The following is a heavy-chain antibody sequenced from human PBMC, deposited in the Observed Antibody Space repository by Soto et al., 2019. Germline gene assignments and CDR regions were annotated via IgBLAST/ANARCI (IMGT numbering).Heavy chain of an antibody. D-gene: IGHD1-26*01. CDR1: GYTFTSYY. V-gene: IGHV1-46*01. Sequence: QVQLVQSGAEVKKPGASVKVSCKASGYTFTSYYMHWVRQAPGQGLEWMGIINPSGGSTSYAQKFQGRVTMTXXTXTXXVYMELSSLRSEDTAVYYCARGALGSRYYYYGMDVWGQGTTVTVSS. CDR2: INPSGGST. J-gene: IGHJ6*02. CDR3: ARGALGSRYYYYGMDV.